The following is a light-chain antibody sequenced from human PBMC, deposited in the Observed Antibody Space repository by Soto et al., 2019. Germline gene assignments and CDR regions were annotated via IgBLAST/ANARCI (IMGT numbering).Light chain of an antibody. CDR3: QQYNNWPPYT. Sequence: EIVLTQSPGTLSLSPGEGATLSCRASQSIRSHYLAWYQQKPGQAPRLLISGAHNRAPGIPDRFSGSESGSEFTLTISSLQSEDFAVYYCQQYNNWPPYTFXQGTKADIK. V-gene: IGKV3D-15*01. J-gene: IGKJ2*01. CDR1: QSIRSHY. CDR2: GAH.